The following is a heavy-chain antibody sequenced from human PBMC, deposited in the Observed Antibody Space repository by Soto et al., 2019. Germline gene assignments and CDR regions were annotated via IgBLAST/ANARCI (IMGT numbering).Heavy chain of an antibody. CDR2: IIPLFGTT. J-gene: IGHJ6*02. CDR3: AAELGFGKLSVV. D-gene: IGHD3-10*01. V-gene: IGHV1-69*01. Sequence: QVKVVQSGVEVRRPGSSVKVSCKASGDTFKNCVISWVRQAPGQGLEWMGGIIPLFGTTDFAQRFQGRLTITTDESTTTAYMELSRLRSEDTATYYCAAELGFGKLSVVWGQGTTVSVSS. CDR1: GDTFKNCV.